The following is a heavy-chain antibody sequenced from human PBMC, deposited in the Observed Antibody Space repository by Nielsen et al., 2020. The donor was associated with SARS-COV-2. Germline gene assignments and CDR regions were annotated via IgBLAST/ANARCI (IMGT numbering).Heavy chain of an antibody. CDR2: INPSAGNT. CDR1: GYTFTSYY. CDR3: ARDGGQA. D-gene: IGHD3-16*01. Sequence: ASVKVSCKASGYTFTSYYMHWLRQAPGQGLEWMGVINPSAGNTDFAQKFQGRLTMTRDTSTSIVYMELSSLTSEDTALYYCARDGGQAWGQGTLLTVSS. V-gene: IGHV1-46*01. J-gene: IGHJ5*02.